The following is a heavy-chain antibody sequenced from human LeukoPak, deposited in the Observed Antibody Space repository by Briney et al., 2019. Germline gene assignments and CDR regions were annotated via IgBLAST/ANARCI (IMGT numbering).Heavy chain of an antibody. J-gene: IGHJ4*02. V-gene: IGHV4-59*12. CDR2: IYYSGST. CDR3: ARDSAAGGSDY. CDR1: GGSISSFY. Sequence: SETLSLTCTVSGGSISSFYWNWIRQPPGKGLEWIGYIYYSGSTNYNPSLKSRVTISIDTSKNQFSLKLSSVTAADTAVYYCARDSAAGGSDYWGQGTLVTVSS. D-gene: IGHD6-13*01.